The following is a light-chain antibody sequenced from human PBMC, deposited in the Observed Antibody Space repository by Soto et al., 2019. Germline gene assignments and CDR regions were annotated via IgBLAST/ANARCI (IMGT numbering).Light chain of an antibody. Sequence: QSVLTQPASVSAAPGQKVTISCSGSSSNIGNNYVSWYQQLPGTAPKLLIYDNAKRPSGIPDRFSGSKSGTSAALGITGLQTGDEADYYCGTWDSSLSALVFGGGTKLTVL. CDR2: DNA. CDR1: SSNIGNNY. V-gene: IGLV1-51*01. J-gene: IGLJ2*01. CDR3: GTWDSSLSALV.